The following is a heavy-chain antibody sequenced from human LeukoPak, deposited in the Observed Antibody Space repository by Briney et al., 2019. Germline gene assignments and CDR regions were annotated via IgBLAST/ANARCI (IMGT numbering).Heavy chain of an antibody. V-gene: IGHV3-30-3*01. CDR3: ARDWGYCSSTSCYSDFDY. Sequence: PGGSLRLSCAASGFTFSSYAMHWVRQAPGKGLEWVAVISYDGSNKYYANSVKGRFTISRDNSKNTLYLQMNSLRAEDTAVYYCARDWGYCSSTSCYSDFDYWGQGTLVTVSS. CDR2: ISYDGSNK. J-gene: IGHJ4*02. D-gene: IGHD2-2*01. CDR1: GFTFSSYA.